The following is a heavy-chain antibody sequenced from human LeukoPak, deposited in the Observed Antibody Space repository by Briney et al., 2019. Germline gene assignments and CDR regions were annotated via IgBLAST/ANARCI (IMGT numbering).Heavy chain of an antibody. D-gene: IGHD3-22*01. J-gene: IGHJ4*02. CDR2: INPNSGGT. Sequence: GASVKVSCTASGYTFTGYYMHWVRQAPGQGLEWMGRINPNSGGTNYAQKFQGRVTMTRDTSISTAYMELSRLRSDDTAVYYCARGPPIQLWLYDSSGYPPRDFDYWGQGTLVTVSP. V-gene: IGHV1-2*06. CDR3: ARGPPIQLWLYDSSGYPPRDFDY. CDR1: GYTFTGYY.